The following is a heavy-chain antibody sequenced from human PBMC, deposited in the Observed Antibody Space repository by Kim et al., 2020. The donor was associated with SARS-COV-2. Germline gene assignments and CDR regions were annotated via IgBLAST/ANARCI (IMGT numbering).Heavy chain of an antibody. J-gene: IGHJ4*02. V-gene: IGHV3-23*03. CDR3: ATYTPYGDYEWEYYFDY. CDR1: GFTFSSYA. Sequence: GGSLRLSCAASGFTFSSYAMSWVRQAPGKGLEWVSVIYSGGSSTYYADSVKGRFTISRDNSKNTLYLQMNSLRAEDTAVYYCATYTPYGDYEWEYYFDYWGQGTLVTVSS. D-gene: IGHD4-17*01. CDR2: IYSGGSST.